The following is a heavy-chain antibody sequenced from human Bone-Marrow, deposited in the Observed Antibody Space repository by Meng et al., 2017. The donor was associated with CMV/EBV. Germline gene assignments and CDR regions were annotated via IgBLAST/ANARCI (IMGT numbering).Heavy chain of an antibody. J-gene: IGHJ4*02. CDR3: AKGQPPIVVVPAATFDY. CDR1: GFTFSSYG. CDR2: IRYDGSNK. Sequence: GESLKISCAASGFTFSSYGMHWVRQAPGKGLEWVAFIRYDGSNKYYADSVKGRFTISRDNSKNTLYLQMNSLRAEDTAVYYCAKGQPPIVVVPAATFDYWGQGTLVTVSS. D-gene: IGHD2-2*01. V-gene: IGHV3-30*02.